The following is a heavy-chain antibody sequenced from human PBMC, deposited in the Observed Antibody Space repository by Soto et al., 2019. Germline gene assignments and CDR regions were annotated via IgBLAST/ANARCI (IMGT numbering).Heavy chain of an antibody. CDR2: IYYSGST. CDR3: ARHQADYDILTGYLLGYFDY. Sequence: PSETLSLTCTVSGGSISSSSYYWGWIRQPPGKGLEWIGSIYYSGSTYYNPSLKSRVTISVDTSKNQFSLKLSSVTAADTAVYYCARHQADYDILTGYLLGYFDYWGQGTLVTVSS. V-gene: IGHV4-39*01. D-gene: IGHD3-9*01. J-gene: IGHJ4*02. CDR1: GGSISSSSYY.